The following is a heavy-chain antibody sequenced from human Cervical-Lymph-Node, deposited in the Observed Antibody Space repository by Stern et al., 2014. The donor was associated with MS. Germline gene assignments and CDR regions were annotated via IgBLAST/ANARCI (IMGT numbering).Heavy chain of an antibody. Sequence: QLVESGGGLVQPGRSLRLSCVASGFTFNDYAMHWVRQVPGKGLEWVSGIRWNSDSIGYAYSLRGRFTISRDNAKNSLYLQMNSLRTEYTAFYYCTKDIGVTTASLGYWGQGTLVTVSS. D-gene: IGHD4-17*01. CDR1: GFTFNDYA. CDR2: IRWNSDSI. CDR3: TKDIGVTTASLGY. V-gene: IGHV3-9*01. J-gene: IGHJ4*02.